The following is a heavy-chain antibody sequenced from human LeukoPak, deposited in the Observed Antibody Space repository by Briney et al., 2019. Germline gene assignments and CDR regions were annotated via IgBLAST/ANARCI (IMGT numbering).Heavy chain of an antibody. Sequence: GGSLRLSCAASGFTLSSYEMNWVRQAPGKGLEWVSYISSSGSTIYYADSVKGRFTISRDNAKNSLYLQMNSLRAEDTAVYYCADLVITRIGGVWGKGTTVTISS. V-gene: IGHV3-48*03. CDR1: GFTLSSYE. J-gene: IGHJ6*04. CDR3: ADLVITRIGGV. CDR2: ISSSGSTI. D-gene: IGHD3-10*02.